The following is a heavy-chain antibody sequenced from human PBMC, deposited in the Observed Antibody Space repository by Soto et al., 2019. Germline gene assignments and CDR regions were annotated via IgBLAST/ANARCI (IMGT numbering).Heavy chain of an antibody. CDR1: GGSISSGGYY. J-gene: IGHJ6*03. CDR3: ARLVRGVIPYYMDV. CDR2: IYYSGST. V-gene: IGHV4-39*01. Sequence: SETLSLTCTVSGGSISSGGYYWGWIRQPPGKGLEWIGSIYYSGSTYYNPSLKSRVTISVDTSKNQFSLKLSSVTAADTAVYYCARLVRGVIPYYMDVWGKGTTVTVSS. D-gene: IGHD3-10*01.